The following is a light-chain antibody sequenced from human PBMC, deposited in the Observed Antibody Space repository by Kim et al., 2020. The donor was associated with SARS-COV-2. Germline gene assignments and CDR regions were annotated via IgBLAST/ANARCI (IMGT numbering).Light chain of an antibody. J-gene: IGKJ1*01. CDR2: DAS. V-gene: IGKV1-5*01. Sequence: LSADVGDRVTITCRASQSISSWLAWYQQKPGKAPKLLIYDASSLESGVPSRFSGSGSGTEFTLTISSLQPDDFATYYCQQYNSWTFGQGTKVDIK. CDR1: QSISSW. CDR3: QQYNSWT.